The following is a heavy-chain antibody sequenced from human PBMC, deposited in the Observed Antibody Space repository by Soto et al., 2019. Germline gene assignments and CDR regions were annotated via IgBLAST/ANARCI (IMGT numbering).Heavy chain of an antibody. J-gene: IGHJ1*01. CDR2: ISGSGGST. V-gene: IGHV3-23*01. CDR1: GFTFSSYA. D-gene: IGHD2-2*01. CDR3: AKDSSTSLWGSYHEYFQH. Sequence: GGSLRLPCAASGFTFSSYAMSWVRQAPGKGLEWVSAISGSGGSTYYADSVKGRFTISRDNSKNTLYLQMNSLRAEDTAVYYCAKDSSTSLWGSYHEYFQHWGQGTLVTVSS.